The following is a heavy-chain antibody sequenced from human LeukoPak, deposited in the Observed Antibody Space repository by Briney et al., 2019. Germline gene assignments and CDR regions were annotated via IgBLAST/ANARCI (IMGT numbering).Heavy chain of an antibody. V-gene: IGHV3-15*04. CDR1: GFTFSNAQ. J-gene: IGHJ4*02. CDR2: IESKTDGGTT. CDR3: TTGILDY. Sequence: GGSLRLSCAASGFTFSNAQMSWVRQAPGKGLEWVGRIESKTDGGTTDYAAPVKGRLTISRDDSKNTLYLQMNSLRTEDTAVYYCTTGILDYWGQGTLVTVSS.